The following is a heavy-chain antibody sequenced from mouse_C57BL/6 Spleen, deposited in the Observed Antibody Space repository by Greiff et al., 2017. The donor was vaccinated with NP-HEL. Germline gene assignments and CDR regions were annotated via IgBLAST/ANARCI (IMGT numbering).Heavy chain of an antibody. Sequence: QVQLQQSGAELVKPGASVKISCKASGYAFSSYWMNWVKQRPGKGLEWIGQIYPGDGDTNYNGKFKGKATLTADKSSSTAYMQLSSLTSEDSAVYFCASQGIYYGNLDYWGQGTTLTVSS. V-gene: IGHV1-80*01. CDR1: GYAFSSYW. CDR2: IYPGDGDT. D-gene: IGHD2-1*01. J-gene: IGHJ2*01. CDR3: ASQGIYYGNLDY.